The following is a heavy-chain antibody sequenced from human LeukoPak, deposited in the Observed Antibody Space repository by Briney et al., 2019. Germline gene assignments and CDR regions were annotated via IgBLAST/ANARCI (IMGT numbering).Heavy chain of an antibody. D-gene: IGHD2-2*01. Sequence: ASVKVSCKTSGYRFITFGINWVRQAPGQGLEWMGWINPYNGNRYYAKKFQGRFNMTTDTSTSTVYLELRSLRSDDTAVYYCARKDIVVVGVDYWGQGTLVTVSS. CDR1: GYRFITFG. CDR3: ARKDIVVVGVDY. CDR2: INPYNGNR. V-gene: IGHV1-18*01. J-gene: IGHJ4*02.